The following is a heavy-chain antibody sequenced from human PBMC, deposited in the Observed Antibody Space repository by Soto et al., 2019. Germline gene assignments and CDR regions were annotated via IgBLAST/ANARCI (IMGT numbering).Heavy chain of an antibody. J-gene: IGHJ4*02. Sequence: GGSLRLSCVASGFTYAIGWVRQAPGKGLEWVSSISGSGASTKYADSVRGRFTISRDNSKNMVYLQMNSLSAEDTAVYYCARHSASGWYRDFVYWGQGT. V-gene: IGHV3-23*01. CDR2: ISGSGAST. CDR1: GFTYA. D-gene: IGHD6-19*01. CDR3: ARHSASGWYRDFVY.